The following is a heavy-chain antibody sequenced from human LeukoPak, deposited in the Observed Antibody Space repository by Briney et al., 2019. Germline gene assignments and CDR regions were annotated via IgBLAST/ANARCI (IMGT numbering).Heavy chain of an antibody. CDR1: GSTFSSYE. CDR2: ISSSGSTI. J-gene: IGHJ5*02. CDR3: AKDGSGGGWKWFDP. D-gene: IGHD2-15*01. Sequence: GGSLRLSCAASGSTFSSYEMNWVRQAPGKGQEWVSYISSSGSTIYYADSVKGRFIISRDNSKNTLYLQMNSLRAEDTAVYYCAKDGSGGGWKWFDPWGQGTLVTVSS. V-gene: IGHV3-48*03.